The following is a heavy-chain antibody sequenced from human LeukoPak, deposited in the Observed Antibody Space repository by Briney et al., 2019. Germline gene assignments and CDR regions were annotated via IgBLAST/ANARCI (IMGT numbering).Heavy chain of an antibody. CDR2: IYYSGST. D-gene: IGHD3-22*01. CDR3: ARVGGYYYDSSGYRDAFDI. V-gene: IGHV4-39*07. Sequence: SETLSLTCTVSGGSISSSSYYWGWIRQPPGKGLEWTGSIYYSGSTYYNPSLKSRVTISVDTSNNQFSLMLSSVTAADTAVYYCARVGGYYYDSSGYRDAFDIWGQGTMVTVSS. J-gene: IGHJ3*02. CDR1: GGSISSSSYY.